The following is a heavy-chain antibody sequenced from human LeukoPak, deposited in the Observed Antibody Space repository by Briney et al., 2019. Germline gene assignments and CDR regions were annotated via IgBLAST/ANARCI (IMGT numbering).Heavy chain of an antibody. D-gene: IGHD3-10*01. V-gene: IGHV4-59*01. CDR2: IYYSGST. J-gene: IGHJ4*02. CDR1: GGSISSYY. CDR3: ARDSGGVYNY. Sequence: SETLSLTCTVSGGSISSYYWSWIRQPPGKGLKWIGYIYYSGSTNYNPSLKSRVTISVDTSKNQFSLKLSSVTAADTAVYYCARDSGGVYNYWGQGTLVTVSS.